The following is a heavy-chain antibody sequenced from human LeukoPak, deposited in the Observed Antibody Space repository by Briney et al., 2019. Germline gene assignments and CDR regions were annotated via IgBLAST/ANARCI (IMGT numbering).Heavy chain of an antibody. CDR2: INPSGGST. CDR3: ARGGTTGTYIAYYYMDV. V-gene: IGHV1-46*01. CDR1: GYIFTNNY. J-gene: IGHJ6*03. Sequence: GASVKVSCKASGYIFTNNYMYWVRQAPGQGLEWMGTINPSGGSTSYSQKFQGRVTMTRDMSTSTVYMELSSLRSEDTAVYYCARGGTTGTYIAYYYMDVWGKGTTVTVSS. D-gene: IGHD4-11*01.